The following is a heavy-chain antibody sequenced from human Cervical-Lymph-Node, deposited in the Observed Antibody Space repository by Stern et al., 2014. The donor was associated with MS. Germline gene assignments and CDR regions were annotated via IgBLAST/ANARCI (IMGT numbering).Heavy chain of an antibody. CDR1: GYTFTDYG. D-gene: IGHD6-19*01. V-gene: IGHV7-4-1*02. Sequence: QVHLVQSGSELKKPGASVKVSCKASGYTFTDYGISWVRQAPGQGLEWMAWINTRTGNPTFAQGLTGRFVFSLDTSVRTAFLQISGLKAGDTATYYCARTPSLSQGPVAGSFDSWGQGTLVTVSS. CDR2: INTRTGNP. CDR3: ARTPSLSQGPVAGSFDS. J-gene: IGHJ4*02.